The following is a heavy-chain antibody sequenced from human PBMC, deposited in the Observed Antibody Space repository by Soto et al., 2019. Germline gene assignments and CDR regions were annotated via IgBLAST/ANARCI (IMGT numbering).Heavy chain of an antibody. J-gene: IGHJ4*02. Sequence: QVQLVESGGGVVQPGRSLRLSCAASGFTFSRYTMHWVRQAPGKGLEWVAVISPDGENTYYADSVKGRFTISRDNSKKTLYFHLISLRAEDTAVYYCARDWPQDFDYWGQGTLVTVSS. CDR1: GFTFSRYT. V-gene: IGHV3-30*04. D-gene: IGHD2-15*01. CDR2: ISPDGENT. CDR3: ARDWPQDFDY.